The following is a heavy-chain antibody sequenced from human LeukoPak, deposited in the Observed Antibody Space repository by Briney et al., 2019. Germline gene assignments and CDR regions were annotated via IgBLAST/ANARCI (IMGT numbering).Heavy chain of an antibody. V-gene: IGHV3-23*01. CDR3: ARHGGILTGFENTDY. CDR1: GFTFSSYA. CDR2: ISGSGGST. D-gene: IGHD3-9*01. J-gene: IGHJ4*02. Sequence: PGGSLRLSCAASGFTFSSYAMSWVRQAPGKGLEWVSAISGSGGSTYYADSVKGRFTISRDNSKNTLYLQMNSLKTEDTAVYYCARHGGILTGFENTDYWGQGTLVTVSS.